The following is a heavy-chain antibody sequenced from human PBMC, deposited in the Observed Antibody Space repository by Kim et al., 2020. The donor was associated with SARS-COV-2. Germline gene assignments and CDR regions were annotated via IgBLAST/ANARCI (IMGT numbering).Heavy chain of an antibody. D-gene: IGHD5-18*01. Sequence: PSLKSRVTIAVDTSKNQFTLKLSSVTAADTAVYYCARDAVDTAMVTGFDYWGQGTLVTVSS. CDR3: ARDAVDTAMVTGFDY. V-gene: IGHV4-30-2*04. J-gene: IGHJ4*02.